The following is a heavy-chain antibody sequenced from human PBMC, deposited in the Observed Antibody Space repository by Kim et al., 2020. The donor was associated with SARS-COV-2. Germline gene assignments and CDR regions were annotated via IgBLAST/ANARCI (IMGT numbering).Heavy chain of an antibody. Sequence: SETLSLTCTVSGGSISSYYWSWIRQPPGKGLEWIGYIYYSGSTNYNPSLKSRVTISVDTSKNQFSLKLGSVTAADTAVYYCARVKSGWDGEVNWFDPWGQGALVPVSS. CDR1: GGSISSYY. CDR3: ARVKSGWDGEVNWFDP. D-gene: IGHD6-19*01. V-gene: IGHV4-59*13. J-gene: IGHJ5*02. CDR2: IYYSGST.